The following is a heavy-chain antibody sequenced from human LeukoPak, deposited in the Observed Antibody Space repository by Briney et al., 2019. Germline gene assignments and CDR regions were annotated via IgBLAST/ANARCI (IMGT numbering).Heavy chain of an antibody. J-gene: IGHJ4*02. CDR1: GFTFSDYY. V-gene: IGHV3-11*01. D-gene: IGHD3-3*01. CDR2: ISSSGST. Sequence: PGGSLRLSCAASGFTFSDYYMTWIRQAPGKGLEWVSYISSSGSTYYADSVKGRSTISRDNSKNTLYLQMNSLRAEDTAVYYCARGYDFWSGYSFDYWGQGTLVTVSS. CDR3: ARGYDFWSGYSFDY.